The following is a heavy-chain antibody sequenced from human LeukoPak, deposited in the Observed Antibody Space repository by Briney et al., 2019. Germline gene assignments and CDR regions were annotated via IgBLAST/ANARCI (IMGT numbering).Heavy chain of an antibody. J-gene: IGHJ4*02. D-gene: IGHD1-26*01. Sequence: PSETLSLNCTVSGISITTFYWSWIRQPPGKGLEWIGLIHYSGSTTYNPSLKSRVTISIDTSKNQFSLHLSSVTAADTAVYYCARDIREVGESHYFDYWGQGILVTVTS. CDR3: ARDIREVGESHYFDY. CDR2: IHYSGST. CDR1: GISITTFY. V-gene: IGHV4-59*01.